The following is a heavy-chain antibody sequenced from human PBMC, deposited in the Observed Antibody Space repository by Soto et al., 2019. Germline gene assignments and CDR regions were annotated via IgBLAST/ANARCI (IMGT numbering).Heavy chain of an antibody. D-gene: IGHD4-17*01. Sequence: SETLSLTCTVSGGSISSYYWSWIRQPPGKGLEWIGYIYYSGSTNYNPSLKSRVTISVDTSKNQFSLKLSSVTAADTAVYYCARVMPYGDYVRSHWFDPWGQGTLVTVSS. V-gene: IGHV4-59*01. J-gene: IGHJ5*02. CDR2: IYYSGST. CDR3: ARVMPYGDYVRSHWFDP. CDR1: GGSISSYY.